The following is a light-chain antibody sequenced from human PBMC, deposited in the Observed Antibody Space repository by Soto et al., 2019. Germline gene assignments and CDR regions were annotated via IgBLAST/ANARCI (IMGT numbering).Light chain of an antibody. CDR1: QSVSGRY. CDR3: QQYGSSPIT. Sequence: EIVLTQSPGNLSLSPGEIAALSCRSSQSVSGRYLAWYQQKPGQAPRLLIYGASTRATGIPDRFSGSGSGTDFTLTISRLEPEDFAVYYCQQYGSSPITFGQGTRLEIK. CDR2: GAS. J-gene: IGKJ5*01. V-gene: IGKV3-20*01.